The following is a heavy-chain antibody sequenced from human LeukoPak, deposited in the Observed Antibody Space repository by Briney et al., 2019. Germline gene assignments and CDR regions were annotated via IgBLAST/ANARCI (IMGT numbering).Heavy chain of an antibody. CDR3: AKEEVPNDY. CDR1: GFTLNSNA. Sequence: GRSLRLSCAVSGFTLNSNAMCWVRHAPGKGLEWLSGISRMGVTTYYADSVKGRFTISRDTSKNTLYLQMSTLRPEETAVYYCAKEEVPNDYWGQGTLVTVSS. D-gene: IGHD2-2*01. CDR2: ISRMGVTT. V-gene: IGHV3-23*01. J-gene: IGHJ4*02.